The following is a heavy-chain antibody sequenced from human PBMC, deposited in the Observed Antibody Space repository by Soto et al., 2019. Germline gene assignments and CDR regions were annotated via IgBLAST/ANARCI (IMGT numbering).Heavy chain of an antibody. J-gene: IGHJ4*02. CDR2: IYWDDDK. D-gene: IGHD3-3*01. Sequence: QITLNESGPTLVNPTQTLTLTCTFSGFSLTTSGVGVGWIRQSPGKAPEWLALIYWDDDKRYSPSLKSRLTITKDTSMNQVVLTMANLDTADTATYYCAHRVLRTVFGLVTTTAIYFDFWGQGTPVAVSS. CDR1: GFSLTTSGVG. CDR3: AHRVLRTVFGLVTTTAIYFDF. V-gene: IGHV2-5*02.